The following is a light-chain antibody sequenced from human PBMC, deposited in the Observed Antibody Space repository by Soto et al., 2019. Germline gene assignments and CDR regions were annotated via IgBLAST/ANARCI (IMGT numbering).Light chain of an antibody. CDR1: QSISIN. V-gene: IGKV3-15*01. CDR3: QQYNNWIT. Sequence: EIVGTPSPATLSLYPWERAVLSCRASQSISINLAWYQQKPGQAPRLLIYAASNRATGVPARFSGSWSGTEFTLTISSLQSEDFAVYYCQQYNNWITFGQGTRLEI. CDR2: AAS. J-gene: IGKJ5*01.